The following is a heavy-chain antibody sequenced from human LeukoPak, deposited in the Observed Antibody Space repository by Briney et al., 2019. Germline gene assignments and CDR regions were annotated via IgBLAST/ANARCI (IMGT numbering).Heavy chain of an antibody. CDR1: GGSISSYY. V-gene: IGHV4-4*07. Sequence: SETLSLTCTVSGGSISSYYWSWIRQPAGKGLEWIGRIYTSGSTNYNPSLESRVTMSVDTSKNQFSLKLSSVTAADTAVYYCARVPIAAAGIYGMDVWGQGTTVTVSS. D-gene: IGHD6-13*01. CDR2: IYTSGST. J-gene: IGHJ6*02. CDR3: ARVPIAAAGIYGMDV.